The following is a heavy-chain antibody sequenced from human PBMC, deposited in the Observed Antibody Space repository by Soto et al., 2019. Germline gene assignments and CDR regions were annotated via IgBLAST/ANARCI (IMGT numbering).Heavy chain of an antibody. D-gene: IGHD3-3*01. J-gene: IGHJ4*02. CDR2: ISAYNGNT. Sequence: ASVKVSCKASGYTFTSYGISWLRQPPGQGLEWMGWISAYNGNTNYTQKLQGRVTMTTDTSTSSAYMELRSLRSDDTAVYYCARIHDFWSGYYFFDYWGQGTLVTVSS. V-gene: IGHV1-18*01. CDR3: ARIHDFWSGYYFFDY. CDR1: GYTFTSYG.